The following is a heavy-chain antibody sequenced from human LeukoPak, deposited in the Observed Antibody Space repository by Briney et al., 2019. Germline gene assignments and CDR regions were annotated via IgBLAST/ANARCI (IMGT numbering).Heavy chain of an antibody. J-gene: IGHJ6*02. D-gene: IGHD3-10*01. Sequence: GGSLRLSCAASGFTFSNAWMSWVRQAPGKGLEWVGRIKSKTDGGTTDYAAPVKGRFTISRDDSKNTLYLQMNSLKTEDTAVYYCTTERAVDGSGSYYPTDYYYYGMDVWGQGTTVTVSS. V-gene: IGHV3-15*01. CDR1: GFTFSNAW. CDR3: TTERAVDGSGSYYPTDYYYYGMDV. CDR2: IKSKTDGGTT.